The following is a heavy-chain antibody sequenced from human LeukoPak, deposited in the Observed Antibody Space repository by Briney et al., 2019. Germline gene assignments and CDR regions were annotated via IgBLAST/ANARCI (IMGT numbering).Heavy chain of an antibody. CDR2: ISAYNGNT. CDR1: GYTFTSYG. Sequence: GASVKVSCKASGYTFTSYGISWVRQAPGQGLEWMGWISAYNGNTNYAQKFQGRVTITADESTSTAYMELSSLRSEDTAVYYCARSRTYSGYGGTYFDYWGQGTLVTVSS. D-gene: IGHD5-12*01. CDR3: ARSRTYSGYGGTYFDY. V-gene: IGHV1-18*01. J-gene: IGHJ4*02.